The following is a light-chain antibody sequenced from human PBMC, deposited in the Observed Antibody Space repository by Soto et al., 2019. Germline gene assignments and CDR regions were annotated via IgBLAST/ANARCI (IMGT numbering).Light chain of an antibody. CDR1: SSDVGGYNY. CDR2: DXS. Sequence: QSALTQPASVSGSPGQSITISCTGTSSDVGGYNYVSWYQQHPGKAPKLMXXDXSNXXSXVSNRFSGSKSGNTASLTISGXXXXXXXXXXCSSYTSSSTPLVFGTGTKVTVL. J-gene: IGLJ1*01. CDR3: SSYTSSSTPLV. V-gene: IGLV2-14*01.